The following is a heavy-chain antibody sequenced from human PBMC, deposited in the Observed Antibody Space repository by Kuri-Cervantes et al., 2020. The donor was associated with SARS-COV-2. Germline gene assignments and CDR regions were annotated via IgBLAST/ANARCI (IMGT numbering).Heavy chain of an antibody. J-gene: IGHJ4*02. V-gene: IGHV4-39*07. CDR3: ARGATIFGVVTSPYYFDY. Sequence: WVRQAPGKGLEWIGSIYYSGSTYYNPSLKSRVTISVDTSKNQFSLKLSSVTAADTAVYYCARGATIFGVVTSPYYFDYWGQGTLVTVSS. D-gene: IGHD3-3*01. CDR2: IYYSGST.